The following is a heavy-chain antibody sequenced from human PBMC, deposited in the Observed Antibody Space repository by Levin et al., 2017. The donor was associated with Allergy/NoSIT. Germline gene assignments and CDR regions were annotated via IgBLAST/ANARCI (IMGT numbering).Heavy chain of an antibody. Sequence: SCAASGFTFSSYAMHWVRQAPGKGLEWVAVISYDGSNKYYADSVKGRFTISRDNSKNTLYLQMNSLRADDTAVYYCARDSYYDSSGYYEPYYYYGMDVWGQGTTVTVSS. CDR3: ARDSYYDSSGYYEPYYYYGMDV. CDR2: ISYDGSNK. D-gene: IGHD3-22*01. V-gene: IGHV3-30-3*01. J-gene: IGHJ6*02. CDR1: GFTFSSYA.